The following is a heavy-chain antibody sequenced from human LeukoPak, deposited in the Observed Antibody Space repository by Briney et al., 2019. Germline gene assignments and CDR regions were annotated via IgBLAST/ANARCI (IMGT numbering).Heavy chain of an antibody. CDR1: GFTFSRYA. J-gene: IGHJ4*02. D-gene: IGHD1/OR15-1a*01. Sequence: GGSLRLSCAASGFTFSRYAMHWVRRAPGKGLEWVAVIANDGRDKHSTDSVKGRFTITRDNAKNSVYLQMNSLRVEDTAVYYCAKDQQIVSAKYYFDSWGQGILVTVSS. CDR3: AKDQQIVSAKYYFDS. CDR2: IANDGRDK. V-gene: IGHV3-30*18.